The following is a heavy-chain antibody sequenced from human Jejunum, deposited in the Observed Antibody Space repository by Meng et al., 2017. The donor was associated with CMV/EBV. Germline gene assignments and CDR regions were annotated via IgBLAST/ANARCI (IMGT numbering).Heavy chain of an antibody. V-gene: IGHV6-1*01. J-gene: IGHJ4*02. CDR1: VSSNSAT. D-gene: IGHD2-2*01. CDR3: ARDRGSSWYFDY. CDR2: TYYRLWWYN. Sequence: VSSNSATWNWIRQSPSGGLEWLGRTYYRLWWYNDYALSVKSRISVNADASKNQFSLQLNSVSPEDTAVYYCARDRGSSWYFDYWGQGTLVTVSS.